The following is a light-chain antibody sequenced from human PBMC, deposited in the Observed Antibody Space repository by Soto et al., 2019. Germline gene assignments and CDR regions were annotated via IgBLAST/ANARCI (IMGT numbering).Light chain of an antibody. CDR3: QQLNSYPLT. V-gene: IGKV1-9*01. CDR2: AAS. CDR1: QGISSY. J-gene: IGKJ4*01. Sequence: IQLTQSPSSLSASVGDRVTITCRASQGISSYLAWYQQKPGKAPKLLIYAASTLQSGVPSRFSGSGSGTDFTLTIISLQPEDFATDYCQQLNSYPLTFGGGTTVEIK.